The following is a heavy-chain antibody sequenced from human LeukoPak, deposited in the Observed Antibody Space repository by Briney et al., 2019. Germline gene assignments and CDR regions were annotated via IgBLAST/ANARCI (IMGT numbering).Heavy chain of an antibody. Sequence: GASVKVSCKASGYTFTSYAMNWVRQAPGQGLEWMGWINTNTGNPTYAQGFTGRFVFSLDTSVSTAYLQISSLKAEDTAVYYCARDLVNGITMVRGVIINPKYYYYGMDVWGQGTTVTVSS. CDR2: INTNTGNP. CDR1: GYTFTSYA. CDR3: ARDLVNGITMVRGVIINPKYYYYGMDV. J-gene: IGHJ6*02. D-gene: IGHD3-10*01. V-gene: IGHV7-4-1*02.